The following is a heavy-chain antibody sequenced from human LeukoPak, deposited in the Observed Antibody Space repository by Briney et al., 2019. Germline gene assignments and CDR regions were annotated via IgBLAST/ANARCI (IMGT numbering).Heavy chain of an antibody. CDR2: MNPNSGNT. Sequence: GASVKVSCKASGYTFISYDINWVRQATGQGLEWMGWMNPNSGNTGYAQKFQGRVTITRNTSISTAYMELSSLRSEDTAVYYCATLRITMVRGGYFDYWGQGTLVTVSS. V-gene: IGHV1-8*03. J-gene: IGHJ4*02. CDR1: GYTFISYD. D-gene: IGHD3-10*01. CDR3: ATLRITMVRGGYFDY.